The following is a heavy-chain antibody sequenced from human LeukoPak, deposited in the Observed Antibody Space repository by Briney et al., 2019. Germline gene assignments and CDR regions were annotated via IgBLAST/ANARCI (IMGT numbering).Heavy chain of an antibody. CDR2: ISSSSSTI. J-gene: IGHJ4*02. Sequence: GGSLRLSCAASGFTFSSYSMNWVRQAPGKGLEWVSYISSSSSTIYYADSVKGRFTISRDNSKNTLYLQMGSLRAEDMAVYYCARADYYDSSGLRYWGQGTLVTVSS. V-gene: IGHV3-48*01. D-gene: IGHD3-22*01. CDR3: ARADYYDSSGLRY. CDR1: GFTFSSYS.